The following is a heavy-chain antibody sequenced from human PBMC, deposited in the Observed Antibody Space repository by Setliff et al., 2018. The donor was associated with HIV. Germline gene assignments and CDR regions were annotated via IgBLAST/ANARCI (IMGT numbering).Heavy chain of an antibody. D-gene: IGHD5-12*01. Sequence: PSETLSLTCTVSAGSIRSSTYYWAWIRQPPGKGLEWIGTIYYSGSTKYNPSLKSRVTISVDTSKNQFSLKLSSVTAADTAVYYCARACRSGYDYFHYFDYWGQETLVTVSS. CDR3: ARACRSGYDYFHYFDY. J-gene: IGHJ4*02. V-gene: IGHV4-39*07. CDR1: AGSIRSSTYY. CDR2: IYYSGST.